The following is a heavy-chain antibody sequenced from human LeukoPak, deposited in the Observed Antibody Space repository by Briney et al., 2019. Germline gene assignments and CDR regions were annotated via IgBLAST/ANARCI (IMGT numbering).Heavy chain of an antibody. CDR2: ISSSSSYI. V-gene: IGHV3-21*01. CDR1: GFTFSSYS. CDR3: ARLYSSGWSYYYYYMDV. Sequence: GGSLRLSCAASGFTFSSYSMNWVRQAPGKGLEWVSSISSSSSYIYYADSVKGRFTISRDNAKNSLYLQMNSLRAEDTAVYYCARLYSSGWSYYYYYMDVWGKGTTVTVSS. D-gene: IGHD6-19*01. J-gene: IGHJ6*03.